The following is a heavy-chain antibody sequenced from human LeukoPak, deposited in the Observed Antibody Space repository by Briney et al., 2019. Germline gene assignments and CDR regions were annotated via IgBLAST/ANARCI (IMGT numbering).Heavy chain of an antibody. CDR3: ARSIAAAGETNWFDP. D-gene: IGHD6-13*01. J-gene: IGHJ5*02. CDR1: GYSFTSYW. V-gene: IGHV5-51*01. Sequence: GESLKISCKGSGYSFTSYWIGWVRQMPGKGLEWMGIIYPGDSDTRYSPSFQGQVTISAVKSISTAYLQWSSLKASDTAMYYCARSIAAAGETNWFDPWGQGTLVTVSS. CDR2: IYPGDSDT.